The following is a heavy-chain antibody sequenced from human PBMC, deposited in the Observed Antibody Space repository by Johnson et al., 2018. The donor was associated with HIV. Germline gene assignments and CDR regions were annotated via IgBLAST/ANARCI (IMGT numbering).Heavy chain of an antibody. V-gene: IGHV3-30*02. D-gene: IGHD3-3*01. CDR2: IRYDGSNK. Sequence: QVQLVESGGGVVQPGGSLRLSCAASGFTFSTYGIHWVRQAPGKGLEWVAFIRYDGSNKYYADSVKGRFTISRDNSKNTLYLQMNSLRAEDTAVYYCARNLQASFYDFWSDCNAFDIWGQGTMVTVSS. CDR1: GFTFSTYG. J-gene: IGHJ3*02. CDR3: ARNLQASFYDFWSDCNAFDI.